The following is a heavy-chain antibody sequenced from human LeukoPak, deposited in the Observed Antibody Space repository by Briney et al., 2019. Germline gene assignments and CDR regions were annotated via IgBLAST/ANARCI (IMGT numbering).Heavy chain of an antibody. Sequence: SETLSLTCTVSGGSISSYYWSWIRQPPGKGLEWIGYIYYSGSTNYNPSLKSRATISVDTSKNQFSLKLSSVTAADTAVYYCARRHREYSYGHFDYWGQGTLVTVSS. V-gene: IGHV4-59*01. CDR3: ARRHREYSYGHFDY. CDR2: IYYSGST. J-gene: IGHJ4*02. CDR1: GGSISSYY. D-gene: IGHD5-18*01.